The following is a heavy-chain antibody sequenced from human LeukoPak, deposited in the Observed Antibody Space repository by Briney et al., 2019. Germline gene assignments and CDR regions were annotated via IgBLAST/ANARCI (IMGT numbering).Heavy chain of an antibody. Sequence: GGSLRLSCAASGFTFSSYSMNWVRQAPGKGLEWVAVICNDRVDKYYADSVKGRFTISRDNSKNTVSLQVNSLRAEDTAAYYCAKGGYCSATRCYVGIGMDDWGQGTLVTVSS. J-gene: IGHJ4*02. CDR2: ICNDRVDK. CDR3: AKGGYCSATRCYVGIGMDD. V-gene: IGHV3-30*18. D-gene: IGHD2-2*01. CDR1: GFTFSSYS.